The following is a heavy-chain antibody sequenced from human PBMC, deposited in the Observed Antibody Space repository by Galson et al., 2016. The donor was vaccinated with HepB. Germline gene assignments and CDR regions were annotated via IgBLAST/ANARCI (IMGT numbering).Heavy chain of an antibody. CDR1: GFTFSDSA. V-gene: IGHV3-30-3*01. CDR3: ARDLGGSSWIFIWDL. Sequence: SLRLSCAASGFTFSDSALHWVRQAPGKGLYWVAVISSDGGHKYYADSVRGRFTSSRDISKNTLYLQMTSLCGDDTAVYYCARDLGGSSWIFIWDLWGQGTLVPVSS. D-gene: IGHD6-13*01. CDR2: ISSDGGHK. J-gene: IGHJ5*02.